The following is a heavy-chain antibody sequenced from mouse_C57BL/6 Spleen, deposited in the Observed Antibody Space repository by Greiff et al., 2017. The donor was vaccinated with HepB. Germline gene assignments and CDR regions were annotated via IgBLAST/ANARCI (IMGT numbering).Heavy chain of an antibody. J-gene: IGHJ2*01. D-gene: IGHD2-4*01. Sequence: DVMLVESGGGLVKPGGSLKLSCAASGFTFRDYGMHWVRQAPEEGLGWVAYISSGSSTIYYADTVKGRFTMSRDNAKNTLFLQMTSLMSEDTAMYYCARLIYYEYDDIDYWGQGTTLTVAS. CDR3: ARLIYYEYDDIDY. CDR2: ISSGSSTI. V-gene: IGHV5-17*01. CDR1: GFTFRDYG.